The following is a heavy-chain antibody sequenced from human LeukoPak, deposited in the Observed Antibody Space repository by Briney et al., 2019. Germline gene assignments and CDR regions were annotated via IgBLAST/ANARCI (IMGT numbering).Heavy chain of an antibody. CDR3: ARGSETVAGDY. J-gene: IGHJ4*02. D-gene: IGHD6-19*01. CDR1: GYTFTSYY. V-gene: IGHV1-46*01. CDR2: LNPSAGST. Sequence: ASVTVSCKASGYTFTSYYLHWMRQAPGQGLEWMGILNPSAGSTNYAQKFQGRVTMTRDTSTSTVYMELSSLRSEDTAVYYCARGSETVAGDYWGQGTPVTVSS.